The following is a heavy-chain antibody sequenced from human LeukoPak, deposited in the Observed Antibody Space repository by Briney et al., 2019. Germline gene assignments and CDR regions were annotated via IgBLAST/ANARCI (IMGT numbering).Heavy chain of an antibody. D-gene: IGHD6-13*01. V-gene: IGHV3-30*18. CDR2: ISYDGSNK. J-gene: IGHJ4*02. CDR1: GFTISSYG. Sequence: PGGSLRLSCAASGFTISSYGMHWVRQAPGKGLEWVAVISYDGSNKYYADSVKGRFTISRDNSKNTLYLQMNSLRAEDTAVYYCAKEEYSSSWYRPVISYFDYWGQGTLVTVSS. CDR3: AKEEYSSSWYRPVISYFDY.